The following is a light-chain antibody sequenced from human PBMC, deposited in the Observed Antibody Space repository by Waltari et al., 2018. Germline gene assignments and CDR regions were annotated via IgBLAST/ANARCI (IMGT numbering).Light chain of an antibody. V-gene: IGKV1-33*01. Sequence: DIQMTQPPSSLSASVGDRVTITCQATEDITNYLNWYQQKPGKAPNPLIYEASNLETGVPSRFSGSVSGTDFTFAISSLQPEDVATYYCQQYHDLPTFGQGTRLEIK. CDR2: EAS. J-gene: IGKJ5*01. CDR3: QQYHDLPT. CDR1: EDITNY.